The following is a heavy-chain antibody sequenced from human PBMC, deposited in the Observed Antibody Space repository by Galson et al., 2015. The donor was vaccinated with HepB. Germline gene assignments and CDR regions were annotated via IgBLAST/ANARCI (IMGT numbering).Heavy chain of an antibody. D-gene: IGHD1-14*01. CDR3: ARGHNLINQVDY. Sequence: SLRLSCAASGFTFSSYSMNWVRQAPGKGLEWVSSISSSSSYIYYADSVKGRFTISRDNAKNSLYLQMNSLRAEDTAVYYCARGHNLINQVDYWGQGTLVTVSS. V-gene: IGHV3-21*01. CDR1: GFTFSSYS. CDR2: ISSSSSYI. J-gene: IGHJ4*02.